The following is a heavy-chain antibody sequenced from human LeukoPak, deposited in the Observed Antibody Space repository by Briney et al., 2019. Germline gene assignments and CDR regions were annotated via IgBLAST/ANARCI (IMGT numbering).Heavy chain of an antibody. J-gene: IGHJ4*02. V-gene: IGHV3-7*03. CDR1: GFTFSRYW. Sequence: GSLRLSCAASGFTFSRYWMNWVRQAPGKGLEWVANIKQDGSEKQYVDSVKGRFTISRDNAKNSLYLQMNSLRAEDTAMYYCARDVDGDFDYWGQGTLVTVSS. CDR2: IKQDGSEK. D-gene: IGHD4-17*01. CDR3: ARDVDGDFDY.